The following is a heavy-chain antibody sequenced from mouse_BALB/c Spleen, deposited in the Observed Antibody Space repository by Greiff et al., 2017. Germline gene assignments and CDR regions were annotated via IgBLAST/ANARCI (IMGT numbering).Heavy chain of an antibody. Sequence: EVQLQQSGPSLVKPSQTLSLTCSVTGDSITSGYWNWIRKFPGNKLEYMGYISYSGSTYYNPSLKSRISITRDTSKNQYYLQLNSVTTEDTATYYCARFIYYGYDGFDYWGQGTTLTVSS. D-gene: IGHD2-2*01. CDR1: GDSITSGY. CDR3: ARFIYYGYDGFDY. J-gene: IGHJ2*01. V-gene: IGHV3-8*02. CDR2: ISYSGST.